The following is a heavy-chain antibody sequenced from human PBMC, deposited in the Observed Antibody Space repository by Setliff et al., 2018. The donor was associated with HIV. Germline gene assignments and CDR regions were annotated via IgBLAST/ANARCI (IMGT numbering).Heavy chain of an antibody. CDR1: GFTFSNYA. J-gene: IGHJ6*03. CDR3: AREIRAGNYPPYSYYFYMDV. CDR2: IKKDGSEK. D-gene: IGHD4-4*01. Sequence: PGGSLRLSCAASGFTFSNYAMNWVRQAPGKGLEWVANIKKDGSEKYYVDSVKGRFTISRDNAKNSLLLQMNSLRAEDTAVYHCAREIRAGNYPPYSYYFYMDVWGKGTTVTV. V-gene: IGHV3-7*01.